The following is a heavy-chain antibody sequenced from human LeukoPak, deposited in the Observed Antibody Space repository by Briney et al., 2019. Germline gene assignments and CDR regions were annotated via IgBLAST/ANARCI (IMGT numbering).Heavy chain of an antibody. D-gene: IGHD3-9*01. Sequence: PSETLSLTCTVSGGSISSSSYYWGWIRQPPGKGLEWIGYIYYSGSTNYNPSLKSRVTISVDTSKNQFSLKLSSVTAADTAVYYCARQAAAYDILTGYQNWFDPWGQGTLVTVSS. CDR3: ARQAAAYDILTGYQNWFDP. V-gene: IGHV4-61*05. J-gene: IGHJ5*02. CDR1: GGSISSSSYY. CDR2: IYYSGST.